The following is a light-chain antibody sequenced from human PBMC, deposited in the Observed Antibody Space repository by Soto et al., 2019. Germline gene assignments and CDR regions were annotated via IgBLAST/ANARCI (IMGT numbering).Light chain of an antibody. CDR3: QQYNNWRT. J-gene: IGKJ1*01. V-gene: IGKV3-15*01. CDR2: AAS. Sequence: EILLTQSPATLSVSPGERATLSCRASQSVSSNLVWYQQKPGQAPRLLIYAASTRATGIPARFAGSGSGTEFTLTISSVQSEDFAVYYCQQYNNWRTFGQGTKVDIK. CDR1: QSVSSN.